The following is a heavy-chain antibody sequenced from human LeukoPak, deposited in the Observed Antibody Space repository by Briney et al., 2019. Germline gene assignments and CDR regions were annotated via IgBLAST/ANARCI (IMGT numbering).Heavy chain of an antibody. CDR2: FYYSGST. J-gene: IGHJ4*02. D-gene: IGHD5-18*01. CDR3: ARLNSYYFDY. Sequence: SETLSLTCTVQGGSFSTYYWSWIRQPPGKGLEWIGHFYYSGSTSYSPSLKSRVTISGDTSKNQFSLKLSSVTAADTAVYYCARLNSYYFDYWGQGNLVTVSS. CDR1: GGSFSTYY. V-gene: IGHV4-59*08.